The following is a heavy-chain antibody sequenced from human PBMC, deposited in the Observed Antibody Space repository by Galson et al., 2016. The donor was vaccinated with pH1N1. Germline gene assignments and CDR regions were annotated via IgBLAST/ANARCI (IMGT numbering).Heavy chain of an antibody. Sequence: FLRLSCAASGFTFSSYAMSWVRQAPGKGLEWVSAISGGGGSTSYADSVKGRFTISRDNSKTTLYLQMNSLKAEDTAVYYCARDPRPSVVANNEWAFDIWGQGTTVSVS. CDR2: ISGGGGST. J-gene: IGHJ3*02. CDR3: ARDPRPSVVANNEWAFDI. CDR1: GFTFSSYA. V-gene: IGHV3-23*01. D-gene: IGHD2-21*01.